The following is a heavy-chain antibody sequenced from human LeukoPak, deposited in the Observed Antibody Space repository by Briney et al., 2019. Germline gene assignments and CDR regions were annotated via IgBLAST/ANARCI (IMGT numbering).Heavy chain of an antibody. J-gene: IGHJ4*02. CDR3: ATIFDL. V-gene: IGHV3-74*01. CDR1: GFTVTSNW. Sequence: GGSLRLSCAASGFTVTSNWIHWVRQAPGKGLVWVSRIDDSGSGTRYADSVKGRFSISRDTAKKTVYLQMNSLRADDTAIYYCATIFDLWGQGTLVTVSS. CDR2: IDDSGSGT.